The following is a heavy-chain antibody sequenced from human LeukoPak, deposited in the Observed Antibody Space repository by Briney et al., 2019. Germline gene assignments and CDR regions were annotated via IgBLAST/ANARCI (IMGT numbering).Heavy chain of an antibody. CDR2: MNPNSGNT. D-gene: IGHD3-10*02. CDR1: GYTFTSYD. Sequence: ASVKVSCKASGYTFTSYDINWVRQATGQGLEWMGWMNPNSGNTGYAQKFQGRVTMTRNTSISTAYMELSSLRSEDTAVYYCARDTTTFGWFDPWGQGTLVTVSS. CDR3: ARDTTTFGWFDP. V-gene: IGHV1-8*01. J-gene: IGHJ5*02.